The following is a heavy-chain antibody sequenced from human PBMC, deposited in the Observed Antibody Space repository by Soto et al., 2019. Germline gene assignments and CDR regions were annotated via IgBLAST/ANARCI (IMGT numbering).Heavy chain of an antibody. V-gene: IGHV3-53*01. CDR2: IYSGGST. Sequence: PGXSLGLSWEGSGFTVSSNYMSWVRQAPGKGLEWVSVIYSGGSTYYADSVKGRFTISRDNSKNTLYLQMNSLRAEDTAVYYCARDQQWLGNYYGMDVWGQGTTVTVSS. CDR3: ARDQQWLGNYYGMDV. D-gene: IGHD6-19*01. CDR1: GFTVSSNY. J-gene: IGHJ6*02.